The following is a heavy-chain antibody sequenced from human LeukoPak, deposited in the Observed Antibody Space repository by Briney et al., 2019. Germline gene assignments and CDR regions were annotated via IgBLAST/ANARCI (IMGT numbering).Heavy chain of an antibody. CDR2: ISHGGST. CDR1: GDSISSGSYF. D-gene: IGHD2/OR15-2a*01. CDR3: ARHAPHKSGNKRGFEY. V-gene: IGHV4-39*01. J-gene: IGHJ4*02. Sequence: SSEALSLTCTVSGDSISSGSYFWGWIRQPPGKGLEWIASISHGGSTYYNPSLKSRVTISVDTSKNHFSLMLNSMSAADTAVYYCARHAPHKSGNKRGFEYWGQGTLVTVSS.